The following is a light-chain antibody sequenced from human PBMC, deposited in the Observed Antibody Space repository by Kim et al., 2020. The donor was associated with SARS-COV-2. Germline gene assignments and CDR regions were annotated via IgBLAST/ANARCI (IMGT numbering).Light chain of an antibody. J-gene: IGKJ2*01. Sequence: IQLTQSPSSLSASVGDRVTITCGASQGISSYLAWYQQKPGKAPKLLIYAASTLQSGVPSRFSGSGSGTDFTLTISSLQPEDFATYYCQQLNSYPPYTFGQGTKLEI. V-gene: IGKV1-9*01. CDR3: QQLNSYPPYT. CDR2: AAS. CDR1: QGISSY.